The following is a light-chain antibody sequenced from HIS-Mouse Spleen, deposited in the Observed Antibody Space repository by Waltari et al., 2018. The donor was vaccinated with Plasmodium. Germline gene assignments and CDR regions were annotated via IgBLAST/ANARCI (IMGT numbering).Light chain of an antibody. CDR2: DVS. CDR1: SSDVGGYQY. J-gene: IGLJ1*01. CDR3: CSYAGSYTYV. Sequence: QSPLPQPRSVSASPGQSVTISCTETSSDVGGYQYVSWYHQHPGKAPKLMIYDVSKRPSGVPDRFSGSKSGNTASLTISGLQAEDEADYYCCSYAGSYTYVFGTGTKVTVL. V-gene: IGLV2-11*01.